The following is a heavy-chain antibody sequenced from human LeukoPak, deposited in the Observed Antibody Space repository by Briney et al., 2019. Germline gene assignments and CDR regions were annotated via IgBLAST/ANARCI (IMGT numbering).Heavy chain of an antibody. J-gene: IGHJ4*02. Sequence: ASVKVSCKASGYTFTGYYMHWVRQAPGQGLEWMGWINPNSGGTNYAQKFQGRVTMTRDTPISTAYMELSRLRSDDTAVYYCARTTTIFGVVNYWGQGTLVTVSS. V-gene: IGHV1-2*02. CDR2: INPNSGGT. D-gene: IGHD3-3*01. CDR3: ARTTTIFGVVNY. CDR1: GYTFTGYY.